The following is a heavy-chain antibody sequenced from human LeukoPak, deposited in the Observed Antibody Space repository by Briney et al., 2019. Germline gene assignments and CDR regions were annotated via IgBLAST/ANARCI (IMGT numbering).Heavy chain of an antibody. CDR3: ARVVGKGNFDY. D-gene: IGHD1-26*01. J-gene: IGHJ4*02. Sequence: PGGSLRLSCAASGFTFSSYAMSWVRQAPGKGLEYVSAISANGGDTYYAKSVKGRFTISRDISKNTVYLQMGSLSAEDMGVYYCARVVGKGNFDYWGPGTLVTVSS. V-gene: IGHV3-64*01. CDR1: GFTFSSYA. CDR2: ISANGGDT.